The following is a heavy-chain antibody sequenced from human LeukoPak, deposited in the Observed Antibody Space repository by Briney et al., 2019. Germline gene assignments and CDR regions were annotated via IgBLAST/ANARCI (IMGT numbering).Heavy chain of an antibody. CDR2: IFYSGST. CDR3: ASSDDILTGFDY. Sequence: SETLSLTCTVSGASVRSGTYYWGWIRQPPGKGLEFIVSIFYSGSTYYNPSLKSRVTISIDTSKNQFSLKLSFVTAADTALYFCASSDDILTGFDYWGQGSLVTVSS. CDR1: GASVRSGTYY. V-gene: IGHV4-39*07. J-gene: IGHJ4*02. D-gene: IGHD3-9*01.